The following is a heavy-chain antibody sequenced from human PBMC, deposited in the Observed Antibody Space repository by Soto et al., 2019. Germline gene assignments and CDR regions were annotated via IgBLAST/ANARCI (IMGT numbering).Heavy chain of an antibody. CDR3: ARDLKSGEPDV. Sequence: QVQLVQSGAEVKKPGSSVKVSCKASGGTFSSYTISWVRQAPGQGLEWMGRIIPILGIANYAQKFQGRVTITADKSTSTAYMELISLRSEDTAVYYCARDLKSGEPDVWGQGTTVTVSS. J-gene: IGHJ6*02. CDR2: IIPILGIA. CDR1: GGTFSSYT. V-gene: IGHV1-69*08.